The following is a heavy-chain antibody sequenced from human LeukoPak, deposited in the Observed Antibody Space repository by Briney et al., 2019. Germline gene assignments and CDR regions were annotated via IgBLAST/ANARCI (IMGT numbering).Heavy chain of an antibody. CDR3: AKDEEWIGFDY. D-gene: IGHD3-3*01. V-gene: IGHV3-23*01. Sequence: GRSLRLSCPASGVTLSSYSMSCVRQAPGNGREWVSAISGSGGRTYSAESVKGQLTISRDNLKNTLYLQMNSLRDEDTAVYCCAKDEEWIGFDYWGQGTLVRVSS. CDR1: GVTLSSYS. J-gene: IGHJ4*02. CDR2: ISGSGGRT.